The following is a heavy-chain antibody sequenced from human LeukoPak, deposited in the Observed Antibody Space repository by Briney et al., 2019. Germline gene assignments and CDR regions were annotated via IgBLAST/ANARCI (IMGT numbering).Heavy chain of an antibody. CDR3: ARNVGSSWYLNAFDI. J-gene: IGHJ3*02. CDR1: G. CDR2: ISAYNSNT. Sequence: ASVKVSCKASGFNWVRQAPGQGLEWMGWISAYNSNTHYAQKLQGRVTMTTDTSTSTAYMELSSLRSEDTAVYYCARNVGSSWYLNAFDIWGQGTMVTVSS. D-gene: IGHD6-13*01. V-gene: IGHV1-18*01.